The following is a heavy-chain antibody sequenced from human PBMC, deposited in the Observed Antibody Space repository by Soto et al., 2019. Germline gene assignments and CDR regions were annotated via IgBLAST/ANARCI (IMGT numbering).Heavy chain of an antibody. V-gene: IGHV3-23*01. D-gene: IGHD3-16*01. CDR1: GFIFINYA. Sequence: GGSLRLSCEASGFIFINYAMSWVRQAPGKGLEWVSAITGNGDTTYYADSVKGRFTMSKDSFRSTLYLQMNSLRAEDTAVYYCAVSIYDWADSWGQGTLVTVSS. J-gene: IGHJ5*01. CDR3: AVSIYDWADS. CDR2: ITGNGDTT.